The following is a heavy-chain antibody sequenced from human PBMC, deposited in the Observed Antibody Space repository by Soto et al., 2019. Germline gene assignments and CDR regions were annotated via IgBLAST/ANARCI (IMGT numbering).Heavy chain of an antibody. CDR3: ARGPSGGKVDY. D-gene: IGHD3-10*01. J-gene: IGHJ4*02. Sequence: QVQLQESGPGLVEPSQTLSLTCTVSGDSISNGYYTWSWIRQPPGKDLEWIVHIYNSVNTHSNPSLKSRVTISADTSKNQFSLKLSSVTAADTAVYYCARGPSGGKVDYWGQGTLVTVSS. CDR2: IYNSVNT. CDR1: GDSISNGYYT. V-gene: IGHV4-30-4*01.